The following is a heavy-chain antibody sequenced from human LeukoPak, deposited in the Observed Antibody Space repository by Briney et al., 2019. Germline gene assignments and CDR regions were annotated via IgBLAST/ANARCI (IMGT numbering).Heavy chain of an antibody. Sequence: ASVKVSCKASGYTFTSYDINWVRQATGQGLEWMGWMNPNSGNTGYAQKFQGRVTMTRNTSISTAYMELSSLRSEDTAVYYCARDYYGSGSPNYYYYGMDVWGQGTTVTVSS. V-gene: IGHV1-8*01. D-gene: IGHD3-10*01. CDR2: MNPNSGNT. J-gene: IGHJ6*02. CDR3: ARDYYGSGSPNYYYYGMDV. CDR1: GYTFTSYD.